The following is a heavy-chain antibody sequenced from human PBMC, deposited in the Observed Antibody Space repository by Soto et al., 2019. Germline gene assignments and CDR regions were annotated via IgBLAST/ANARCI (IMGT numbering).Heavy chain of an antibody. CDR2: IYHSGST. D-gene: IGHD3-22*01. V-gene: IGHV4-30-2*01. Sequence: SETLSLTCAVSGGSISSGGYSWSWIRQPPGKGLEWIGYIYHSGSTYYNPSLKSRVTISVDRSKNQFSLKLSSVTAADTAVYYCARLLYYYDSSGYSPGAFDIWGQGAMVTVSS. CDR1: GGSISSGGYS. CDR3: ARLLYYYDSSGYSPGAFDI. J-gene: IGHJ3*02.